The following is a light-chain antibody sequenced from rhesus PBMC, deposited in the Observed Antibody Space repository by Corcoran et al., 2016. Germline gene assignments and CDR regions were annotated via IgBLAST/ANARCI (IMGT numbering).Light chain of an antibody. Sequence: DIQMTQSPSSLSASVGERVTITCRASQGLGTWLAWYQVKPGKAPKLLIYKASSFQGGVPSRFSGSGSGKDFTLTISSLQPEDFATYYCQQCNSPPWTFGQGTKVEI. CDR1: QGLGTW. J-gene: IGKJ1*01. CDR3: QQCNSPPWT. CDR2: KAS. V-gene: IGKV1-21*01.